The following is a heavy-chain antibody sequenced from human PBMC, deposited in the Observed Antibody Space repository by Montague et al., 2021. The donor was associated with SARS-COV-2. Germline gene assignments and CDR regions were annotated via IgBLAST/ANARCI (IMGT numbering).Heavy chain of an antibody. J-gene: IGHJ4*02. CDR2: RYQNGAT. CDR3: ARSGVGIFDFSYFDS. V-gene: IGHV4-38-2*02. Sequence: SETLSLTCSVSGFSISSGYYWGWIRQTPGKGLEWIGSRYQNGATYYSPPLKRPVTTLLDTPKNQFSLSLTSVTAADTAVYYCARSGVGIFDFSYFDSWGQGSLVIVSS. CDR1: GFSISSGYY. D-gene: IGHD3-3*01.